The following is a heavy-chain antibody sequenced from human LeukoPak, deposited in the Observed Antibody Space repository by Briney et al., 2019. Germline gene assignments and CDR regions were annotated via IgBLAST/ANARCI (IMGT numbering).Heavy chain of an antibody. J-gene: IGHJ4*02. CDR2: ISYDGTNT. V-gene: IGHV3-30*18. CDR1: GFNFNNYG. D-gene: IGHD1-26*01. Sequence: GGSLRLSCAASGFNFNNYGMHWVRQAPGKGLEWVALISYDGTNTYYADSVKGRFTISRDNSKNTLYLQMNSLRAEDTAVYYCAKDLRGGSYPTLYFDYWGQATLVTVSS. CDR3: AKDLRGGSYPTLYFDY.